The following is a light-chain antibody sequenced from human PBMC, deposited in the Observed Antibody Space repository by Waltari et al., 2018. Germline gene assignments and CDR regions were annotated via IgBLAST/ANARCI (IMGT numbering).Light chain of an antibody. Sequence: AIRITQSPSSLSASTGDRVTITCRASQGISSYLAWYQQKPGKAPKLLIYAASTLQSGVPSRFSGSGSGTDFTLTIRCLQSEDFATYYCQQYYSYFTWTFGQGTKVEIK. CDR2: AAS. V-gene: IGKV1-8*01. J-gene: IGKJ1*01. CDR1: QGISSY. CDR3: QQYYSYFTWT.